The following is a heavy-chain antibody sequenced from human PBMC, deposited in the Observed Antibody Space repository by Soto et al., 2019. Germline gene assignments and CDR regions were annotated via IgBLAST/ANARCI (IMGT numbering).Heavy chain of an antibody. V-gene: IGHV1-46*01. CDR2: IHPSGGRT. CDR1: GNTFTSYY. CDR3: ERMSISARPHYYYGMDV. D-gene: IGHD6-6*01. J-gene: IGHJ6*02. Sequence: GASVKPCCKASGNTFTSYYMHWGRQAPGQGFEWMEIIHPSGGRTRYAKKFQGRLTMNSDKSTSTVYMELSSLRSEDTAVYYCERMSISARPHYYYGMDVWGQGISVTVS.